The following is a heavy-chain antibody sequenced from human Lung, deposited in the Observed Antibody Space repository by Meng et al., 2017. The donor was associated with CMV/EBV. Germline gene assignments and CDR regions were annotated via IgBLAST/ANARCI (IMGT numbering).Heavy chain of an antibody. CDR2: TDPDGKTT. D-gene: IGHD3-9*01. V-gene: IGHV3-74*01. J-gene: IGHJ4*02. CDR3: ARESDILTGGLDY. CDR1: GVSFITYW. Sequence: AASGVSFITYWMEWVRQAPGKRRVWGAHTDPDGKTTNYADSVKGRFTIARDNAKKTLYLQINSLRAEDTAVYYCARESDILTGGLDYWGQGTLVTVSS.